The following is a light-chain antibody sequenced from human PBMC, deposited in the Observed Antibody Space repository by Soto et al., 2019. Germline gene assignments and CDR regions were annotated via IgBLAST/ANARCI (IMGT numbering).Light chain of an antibody. Sequence: EIVLTQSPGTLSLSPGERATLSCRASQSVSSSYLAWYQQKPGQAPRLLIYGASSRATGIPDRFSGSGSGTDFTLPISRLEPEDFAVYYCQQYGGSPLTVGGGNKVEIK. J-gene: IGKJ4*01. CDR2: GAS. V-gene: IGKV3-20*01. CDR1: QSVSSSY. CDR3: QQYGGSPLT.